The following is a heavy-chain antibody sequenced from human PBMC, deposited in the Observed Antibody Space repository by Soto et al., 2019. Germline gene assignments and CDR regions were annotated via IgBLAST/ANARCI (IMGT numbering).Heavy chain of an antibody. Sequence: PGGSLRLSCAASGFTFSTYWMSWVRQTPGKGLEWVANIKQDGSEMYYVDSVKGRFTISRDNAKNSLYLQMNSLRAEDTAVYYCARDWTPFDYWGQGTLVTVSS. CDR2: IKQDGSEM. CDR1: GFTFSTYW. V-gene: IGHV3-7*01. D-gene: IGHD3-3*01. CDR3: ARDWTPFDY. J-gene: IGHJ4*02.